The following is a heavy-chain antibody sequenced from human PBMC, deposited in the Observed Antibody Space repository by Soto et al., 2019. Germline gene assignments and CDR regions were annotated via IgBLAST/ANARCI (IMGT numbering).Heavy chain of an antibody. CDR1: GGSISSGGYY. J-gene: IGHJ4*02. CDR3: ARGGRTGTSFDY. CDR2: SYSSGST. D-gene: IGHD1-7*01. V-gene: IGHV4-31*03. Sequence: QVQLQESGPGLVKPSQTLSLTCTVSGGSISSGGYYWSWIRQHPGKGLEWIGYSYSSGSTYYNPSLKSRVTISVDTSKNQFSLKLSSVTAADTAVYYCARGGRTGTSFDYWGQGTLVTVSS.